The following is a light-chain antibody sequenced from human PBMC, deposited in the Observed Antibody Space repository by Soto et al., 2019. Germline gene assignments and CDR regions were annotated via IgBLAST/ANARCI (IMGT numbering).Light chain of an antibody. V-gene: IGKV1-5*01. CDR3: QQYNSYST. J-gene: IGKJ1*01. CDR1: QSISNW. CDR2: HAS. Sequence: IPMTPSSAALPASVHDRVSITGRASQSISNWLAWYQQKPGTAPKVLIYHASNLQSGVPSRFSGSGSGTEFTLTISSLQPDDFATYYCQQYNSYSTVGQGTKVDIK.